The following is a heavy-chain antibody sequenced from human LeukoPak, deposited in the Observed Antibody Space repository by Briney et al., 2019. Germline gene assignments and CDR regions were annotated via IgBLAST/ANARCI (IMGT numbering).Heavy chain of an antibody. J-gene: IGHJ6*03. CDR2: ISSSGSTI. Sequence: GGSLRLSCAATGFTFSDYYMSWIRQAPGKGLEWVSYISSSGSTIYYADSVKGRFTISRDNAKNSLYLQMNSLRAEDTAVYYCARGGNSYYYYYMDVWGKGTTVTISS. CDR1: GFTFSDYY. V-gene: IGHV3-11*04. D-gene: IGHD4-23*01. CDR3: ARGGNSYYYYYMDV.